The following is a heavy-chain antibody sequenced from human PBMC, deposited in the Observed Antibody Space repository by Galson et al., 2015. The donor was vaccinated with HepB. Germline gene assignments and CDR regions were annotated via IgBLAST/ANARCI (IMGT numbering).Heavy chain of an antibody. CDR2: TYYRSKWYN. V-gene: IGHV6-1*01. J-gene: IGHJ3*02. D-gene: IGHD6-13*01. CDR1: GDSVSSNSAA. CDR3: ARRYGSSFGGRNAFDI. Sequence: CAISGDSVSSNSAAWNWIRQSPSRGLEWLGRTYYRSKWYNDYAVSVKSRITINPDTSKNQFSLQLNSVTPEDTAVYYCARRYGSSFGGRNAFDIWGQGTMVTVSS.